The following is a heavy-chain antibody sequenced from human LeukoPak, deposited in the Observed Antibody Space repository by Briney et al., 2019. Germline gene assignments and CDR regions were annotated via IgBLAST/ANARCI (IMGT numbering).Heavy chain of an antibody. CDR1: GFTVSSNY. CDR2: IYSGGDT. V-gene: IGHV3-66*01. J-gene: IGHJ4*02. CDR3: AKERSLEIAVAGTIFDH. D-gene: IGHD6-19*01. Sequence: GGSLRLSCAASGFTVSSNYMGWVRQAPGKGLEWVSVIYSGGDTYYADSVKGRFTISRGNSKNMIYLEMSSLKAEDTAVYYCAKERSLEIAVAGTIFDHWGQGTLVTVSS.